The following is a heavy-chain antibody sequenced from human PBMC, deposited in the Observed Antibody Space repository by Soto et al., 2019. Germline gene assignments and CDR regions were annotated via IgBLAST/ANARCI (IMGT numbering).Heavy chain of an antibody. J-gene: IGHJ4*02. CDR3: ARHSSTNPSLDY. CDR2: IYYSGST. V-gene: IGHV4-61*08. Sequence: PSETLSLTCTVSGGSISSGDYYWIWIRQPPGKALEWIGYIYYSGSTNYNPSLKSRVTISVDTSKNQFSLKLSSVPTADTAVYYCARHSSTNPSLDYWGQGTLVTVSS. CDR1: GGSISSGDYY. D-gene: IGHD2-2*01.